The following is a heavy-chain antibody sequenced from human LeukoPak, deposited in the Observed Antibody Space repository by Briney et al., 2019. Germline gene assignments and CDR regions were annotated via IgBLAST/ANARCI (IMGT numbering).Heavy chain of an antibody. V-gene: IGHV3-74*01. CDR2: VNSDGSNT. CDR3: ARVATAVEIFDY. Sequence: GGSLRLSCAASGFIFSRYWMHWVRQAPGKGLVWVSRVNSDGSNTIYADSVKGRFTISRDNAKNTLYLQMNSLRAEDTAVYYCARVATAVEIFDYWGQGTLVTVSS. J-gene: IGHJ4*02. D-gene: IGHD2-2*01. CDR1: GFIFSRYW.